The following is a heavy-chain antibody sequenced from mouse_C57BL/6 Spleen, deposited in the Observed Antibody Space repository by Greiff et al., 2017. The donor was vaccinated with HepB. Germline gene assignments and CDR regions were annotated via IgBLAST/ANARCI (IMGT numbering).Heavy chain of an antibody. J-gene: IGHJ1*03. D-gene: IGHD1-1*01. V-gene: IGHV5-4*01. Sequence: EVHLVESGGGLVKPGGSLKLSCAASGFTFSSYAMSWVRQTPEKRLEWVATISDGGSYTYSPDNVKGRVTISRANAKNNLYLQMSHLKSEDTAIYDCARAPYYYGSSYGYFDVWGTGTTLTVSS. CDR1: GFTFSSYA. CDR2: ISDGGSYT. CDR3: ARAPYYYGSSYGYFDV.